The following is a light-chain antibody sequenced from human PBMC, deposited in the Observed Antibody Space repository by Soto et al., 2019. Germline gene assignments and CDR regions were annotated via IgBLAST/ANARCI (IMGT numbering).Light chain of an antibody. Sequence: DIQMTQSPSTLPASVGDRVTITCRASQTISIWLAWYQQKLGKAPKLLIYKASSLESGVPSRFSGSGSGTEFTLTISSLQHDDVATYYCQQYNSWPLTFGGGTKVEIK. CDR1: QTISIW. CDR3: QQYNSWPLT. CDR2: KAS. V-gene: IGKV1-5*03. J-gene: IGKJ4*01.